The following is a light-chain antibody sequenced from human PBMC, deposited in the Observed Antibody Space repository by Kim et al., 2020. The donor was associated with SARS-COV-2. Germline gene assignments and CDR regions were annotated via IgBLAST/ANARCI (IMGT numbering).Light chain of an antibody. CDR2: AAS. Sequence: DIQMTQSPSSLSESVGDRVTITCRASQSISSYLNWYQQKPGKTPKLLIYAASSLQSGVPSRFSGSGSGTDFTLTISSLQPEDFATYYCQQSYSTPHTSGQGTKLEI. J-gene: IGKJ2*01. CDR1: QSISSY. CDR3: QQSYSTPHT. V-gene: IGKV1-39*01.